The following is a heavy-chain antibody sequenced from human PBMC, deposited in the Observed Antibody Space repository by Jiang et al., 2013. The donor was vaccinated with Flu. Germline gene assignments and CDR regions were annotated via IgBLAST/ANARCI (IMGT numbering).Heavy chain of an antibody. J-gene: IGHJ4*02. V-gene: IGHV4-39*01. Sequence: EYGPGLVKPSETLSLTCTVSGGSISSSSYYWGWIRQPPGKGLEWIGSIYYSGSTYYNPSLKSRVTISVDTSKNQFSLKLSSVTAADTAVYYCRTSDLREAPSSKNYWGQGTLVTVSS. CDR2: IYYSGST. CDR3: RTSDLREAPSSKNY. D-gene: IGHD4-11*01. CDR1: GGSISSSSYY.